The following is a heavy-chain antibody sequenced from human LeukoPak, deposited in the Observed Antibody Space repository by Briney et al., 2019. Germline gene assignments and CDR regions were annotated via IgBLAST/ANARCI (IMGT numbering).Heavy chain of an antibody. CDR3: ARDQTYSGSGIYAYFDY. CDR2: ISSTGST. Sequence: SETLSLTCTVSGGSISSGGHYWSWIRQPAGKGLEYLGRISSTGSTNYNPSLRSRVTISADTSKNHFSLKLTSVTAADTAVYYCARDQTYSGSGIYAYFDYWGQGILVTVSS. D-gene: IGHD3-10*01. CDR1: GGSISSGGHY. J-gene: IGHJ4*02. V-gene: IGHV4-61*02.